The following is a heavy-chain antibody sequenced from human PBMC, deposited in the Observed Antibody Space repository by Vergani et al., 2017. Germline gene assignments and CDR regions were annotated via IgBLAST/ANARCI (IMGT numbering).Heavy chain of an antibody. CDR3: ARRGSSSWYIFFDY. CDR1: GGSISSGGYS. J-gene: IGHJ4*02. Sequence: QLQLQESGSGLVKPSQTLSLTCAVSGGSISSGGYSWSWIRQPPGKGLEWIGYIYHSGSTYYNPSLKSRVTISVDTSKNQFSLKMSSVTAADTAVYYCARRGSSSWYIFFDYWGQGTRVTVAS. D-gene: IGHD6-13*01. CDR2: IYHSGST. V-gene: IGHV4-30-2*01.